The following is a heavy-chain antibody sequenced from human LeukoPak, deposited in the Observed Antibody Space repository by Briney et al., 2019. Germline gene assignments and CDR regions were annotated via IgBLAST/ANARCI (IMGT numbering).Heavy chain of an antibody. CDR2: INHSGST. V-gene: IGHV4-34*01. J-gene: IGHJ3*02. CDR1: GGSFSGYY. D-gene: IGHD3-10*01. Sequence: SETLSLTCAVYGGSFSGYYWSWIRQPPGKGLEWIGEINHSGSTNYNPSLKSRVTISVDTSKNQFPLKLSSVTAADTAVYYCARGLTRQRITMVRGVFDIWGQGTMVTVSS. CDR3: ARGLTRQRITMVRGVFDI.